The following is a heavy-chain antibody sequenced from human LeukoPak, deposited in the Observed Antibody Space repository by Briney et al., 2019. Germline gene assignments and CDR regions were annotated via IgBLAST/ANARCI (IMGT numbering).Heavy chain of an antibody. CDR3: ARTTAYYYYGMDV. Sequence: ASVKVSCKASGFTFTSYDINWVRQATGQGLEWMGWMNPNNGNTGYAQKFQGRVTMTRDTSISTAYMELRSLRSEDTAVYYCARTTAYYYYGMDVWGQGTTVTVSS. CDR1: GFTFTSYD. CDR2: MNPNNGNT. V-gene: IGHV1-8*01. J-gene: IGHJ6*02. D-gene: IGHD4-17*01.